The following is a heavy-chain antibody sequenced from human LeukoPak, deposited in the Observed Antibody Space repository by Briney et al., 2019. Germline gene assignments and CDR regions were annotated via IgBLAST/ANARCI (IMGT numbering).Heavy chain of an antibody. Sequence: ASVKVSCKASGYTFTSYGISWVRQAPGQGLEWMGWISAYNGNTNYAQKLQGRVTMTADTSTSTAYMELRSLRSDDTAVYYCARDQGYDSSGYYLYYFDYWGRGTLVTVSS. CDR2: ISAYNGNT. J-gene: IGHJ4*02. CDR3: ARDQGYDSSGYYLYYFDY. V-gene: IGHV1-18*01. D-gene: IGHD3-22*01. CDR1: GYTFTSYG.